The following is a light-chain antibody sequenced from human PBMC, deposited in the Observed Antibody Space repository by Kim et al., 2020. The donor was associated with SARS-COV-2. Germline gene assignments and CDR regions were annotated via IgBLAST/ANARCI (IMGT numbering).Light chain of an antibody. CDR1: NSNIGSNT. CDR2: SDD. CDR3: ASWDDSLNGYV. Sequence: ELTQPPSASGTPGQRVSIACSGSNSNIGSNTVSWYQQVPRTAPKLLIYSDDQRPSGVSDRFSGSKSGTSASLAISGLQSESEADYYCASWDDSLNGYVFGSGTKVTVL. J-gene: IGLJ1*01. V-gene: IGLV1-44*01.